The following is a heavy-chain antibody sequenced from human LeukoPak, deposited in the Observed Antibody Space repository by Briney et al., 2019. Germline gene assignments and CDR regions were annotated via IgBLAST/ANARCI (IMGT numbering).Heavy chain of an antibody. J-gene: IGHJ4*02. V-gene: IGHV1-69*05. CDR3: ARGSAARGYYFDY. Sequence: GASVKVSCKASGGTFSSYAISWVRQAPGQGLEWMGRIIPIFGTANYAQKFQGRVTITTDESTSTAYMELSSLRSEDTAVYCCARGSAARGYYFDYWGQGTLVTVSS. CDR1: GGTFSSYA. D-gene: IGHD2-2*01. CDR2: IIPIFGTA.